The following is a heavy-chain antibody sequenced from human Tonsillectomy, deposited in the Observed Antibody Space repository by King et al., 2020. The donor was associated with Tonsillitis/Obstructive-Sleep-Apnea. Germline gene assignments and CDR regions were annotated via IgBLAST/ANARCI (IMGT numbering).Heavy chain of an antibody. CDR3: TTDWKVTAATRFDY. CDR2: VRSQADGGLT. J-gene: IGHJ4*02. CDR1: GFTFSNAW. D-gene: IGHD2-15*01. Sequence: VQLVESGGGLVKPGGSLRLSCAASGFTFSNAWMSWVRQAPGKGLEGVGRVRSQADGGLTDYAAPVKGRFTVSRDDSKNTLYLQMNSLKTEDTAVYYCTTDWKVTAATRFDYWGQGTLVTVSS. V-gene: IGHV3-15*01.